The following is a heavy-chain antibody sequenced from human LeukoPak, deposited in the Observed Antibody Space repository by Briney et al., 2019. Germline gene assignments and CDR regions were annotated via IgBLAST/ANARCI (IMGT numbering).Heavy chain of an antibody. J-gene: IGHJ4*02. D-gene: IGHD3-9*01. V-gene: IGHV1-69*13. CDR1: GGTFSSYA. Sequence: ASVKVSCKASGGTFSSYAIRWVRQAPGQGLEWMGGIIPIFGTANYAQKFQGRVTITADESTSTAYMELRSLRSDDTAVYYCARDTPYYDILTGYYTNDYWGQGTLVTVSS. CDR3: ARDTPYYDILTGYYTNDY. CDR2: IIPIFGTA.